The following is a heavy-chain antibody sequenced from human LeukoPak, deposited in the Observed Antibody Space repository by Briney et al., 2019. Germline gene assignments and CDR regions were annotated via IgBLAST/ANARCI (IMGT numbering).Heavy chain of an antibody. CDR1: GGYVRSINYY. CDR3: ARTTIAAAGYYFDY. V-gene: IGHV4-61*01. D-gene: IGHD6-13*01. Sequence: SETLSLTCIVSGGYVRSINYYWSWIRQPPGKGLEWIGYIYYTGNTNYNPSLKSRVTMSIDTSKNQFSLKLSSVTAADTAVYYCARTTIAAAGYYFDYWGQGTLVTVSS. CDR2: IYYTGNT. J-gene: IGHJ4*02.